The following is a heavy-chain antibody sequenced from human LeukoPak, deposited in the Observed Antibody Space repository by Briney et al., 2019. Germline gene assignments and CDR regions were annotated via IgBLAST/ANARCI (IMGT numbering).Heavy chain of an antibody. J-gene: IGHJ4*02. CDR2: ISGSGGST. Sequence: GGSLRLSCAASGFTFSSYAMSWVRQAPGKGLEWVSAISGSGGSTYYADPVKGRFTISRDNSKNTLYLQMNSLRAEDTAVYYCAKDAPMYYYDSSGYAGEGDYWGQGTLVTVSS. V-gene: IGHV3-23*01. CDR1: GFTFSSYA. D-gene: IGHD3-22*01. CDR3: AKDAPMYYYDSSGYAGEGDY.